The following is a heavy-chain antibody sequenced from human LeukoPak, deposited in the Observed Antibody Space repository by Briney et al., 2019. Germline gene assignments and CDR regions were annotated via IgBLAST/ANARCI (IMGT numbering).Heavy chain of an antibody. CDR2: MNPNSGNT. D-gene: IGHD3-3*01. Sequence: GASVKVSCEASGYTFTSYDINWVRQATGQGLEWMGWMNPNSGNTGYAQKFQGRVTITRNTSISTAYMELSSLRSEDTAVYYCARGVESYYYYYMDVWGKGTTVTVSS. CDR3: ARGVESYYYYYMDV. CDR1: GYTFTSYD. J-gene: IGHJ6*03. V-gene: IGHV1-8*03.